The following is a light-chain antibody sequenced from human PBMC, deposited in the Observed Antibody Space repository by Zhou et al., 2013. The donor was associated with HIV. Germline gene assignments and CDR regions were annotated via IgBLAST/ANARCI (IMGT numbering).Light chain of an antibody. V-gene: IGKV1-5*01. CDR3: LQDYNYPWT. CDR1: QSISRF. J-gene: IGKJ1*01. Sequence: DVQMTQSPSTLSASVGDRVTITCRASQSISRFLAWYQQKPGKAPNFLIYAASSLQSGVPSKFSGSGSGTDFTLTISNLQPEDIASYYCLQDYNYPWTFGQGTKVE. CDR2: AAS.